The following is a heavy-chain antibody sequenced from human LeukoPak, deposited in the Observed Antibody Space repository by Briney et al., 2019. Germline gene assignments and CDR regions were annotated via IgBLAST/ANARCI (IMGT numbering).Heavy chain of an antibody. Sequence: GGSLRLSCAASGFTFSDYYMSWIRQAPGKGLEWVSYISSSGSTIYYADSVKGRFTISRDNAKNSLFLQMNSLTAEDTAVYYCARARYSGSYPFDPWGQGTLVTVSS. CDR1: GFTFSDYY. J-gene: IGHJ5*02. V-gene: IGHV3-11*01. CDR2: ISSSGSTI. CDR3: ARARYSGSYPFDP. D-gene: IGHD1-26*01.